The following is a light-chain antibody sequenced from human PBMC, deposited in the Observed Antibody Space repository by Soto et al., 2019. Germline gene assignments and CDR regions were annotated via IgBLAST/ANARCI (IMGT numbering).Light chain of an antibody. J-gene: IGKJ1*01. Sequence: DIQMTQYPFLSALIGDRVTITCRASQSIGTSLNWYQQKPGKAPKLQIYTASTLQSGVPSRFSGSGSGTDFTLTISRLQPEDFATYFCQQSYSPPWTFGQGAKVDIK. V-gene: IGKV1-39*01. CDR1: QSIGTS. CDR2: TAS. CDR3: QQSYSPPWT.